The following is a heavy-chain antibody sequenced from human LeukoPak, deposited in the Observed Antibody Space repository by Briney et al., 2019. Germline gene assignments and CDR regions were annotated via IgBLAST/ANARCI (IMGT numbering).Heavy chain of an antibody. CDR1: GFTLGDFA. J-gene: IGHJ4*02. CDR2: IRTKASGGTT. CDR3: TRSVYGMVRGVISSYYFDY. D-gene: IGHD3-10*01. V-gene: IGHV3-49*04. Sequence: PGRSLRLSCTASGFTLGDFAMSWVRQAPGKGLEWVGFIRTKASGGTTEYAASVKGRFTISRDDSKSIAYLQMNSLKTEDTAVYYCTRSVYGMVRGVISSYYFDYWGQGTLVTVSS.